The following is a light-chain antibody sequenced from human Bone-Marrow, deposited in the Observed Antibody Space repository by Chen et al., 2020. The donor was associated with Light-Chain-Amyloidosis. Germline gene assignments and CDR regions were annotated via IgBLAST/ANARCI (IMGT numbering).Light chain of an antibody. V-gene: IGLV3-21*02. CDR2: DDS. J-gene: IGLJ3*02. CDR1: NIGSTS. CDR3: QVWDRSSDRPV. Sequence: SYVLTQPSSASVAPGQTATIACGGNNIGSTSVHWYQHTPGQAPLLVVYDDSDRPSGIPERLSGSKSGNTATLTLSRVEAGDEADYYCQVWDRSSDRPVFGGGTKLTVL.